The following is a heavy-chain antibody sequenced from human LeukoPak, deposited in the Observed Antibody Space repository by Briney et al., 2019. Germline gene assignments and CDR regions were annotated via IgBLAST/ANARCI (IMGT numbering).Heavy chain of an antibody. D-gene: IGHD2-15*01. CDR3: ARGGGNLGYCSGGSYYYFDY. J-gene: IGHJ4*02. CDR2: IKQDGSEK. CDR1: GFTFSSYW. V-gene: IGHV3-7*01. Sequence: GGSLILSCAASGFTFSSYWMSWVRQAPGKGLEWVANIKQDGSEKYYVDSVKGRFTISRDNAKNSLYLQMNSLRAEDTAVYYCARGGGNLGYCSGGSYYYFDYWGQGTLVTVSS.